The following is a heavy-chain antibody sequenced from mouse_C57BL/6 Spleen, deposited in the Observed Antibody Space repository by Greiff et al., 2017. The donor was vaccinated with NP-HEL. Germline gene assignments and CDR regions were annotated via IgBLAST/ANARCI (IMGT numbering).Heavy chain of an antibody. J-gene: IGHJ2*01. Sequence: QVQLQQSGAELVRPGASVTLSCKASGYTFTDYEMHWVKQTPVHGLEWIGAIDPETGGTAYNQKFKGKAILTADKSSSTAYMELRSLTSEDSAVYYCTRLLRFSYYFDCWGQGTTLTVSS. V-gene: IGHV1-15*01. D-gene: IGHD1-1*01. CDR1: GYTFTDYE. CDR2: IDPETGGT. CDR3: TRLLRFSYYFDC.